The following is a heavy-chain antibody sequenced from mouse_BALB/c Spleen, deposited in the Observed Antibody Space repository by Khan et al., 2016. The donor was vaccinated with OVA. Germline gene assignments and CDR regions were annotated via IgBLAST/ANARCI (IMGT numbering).Heavy chain of an antibody. CDR2: IFPNNGGT. CDR1: GYTFTDYN. Sequence: VQLQQSGPELVKPGASVKISCKASGYTFTDYNMDWVKQSHGESLEWIGYIFPNNGGTGYNQKFKTKATLTVDNSSSTAYMELRSLTSEDSAVDYWARSGYGSLAYWGQGTLVTVSA. V-gene: IGHV1S29*02. CDR3: ARSGYGSLAY. D-gene: IGHD1-2*01. J-gene: IGHJ3*01.